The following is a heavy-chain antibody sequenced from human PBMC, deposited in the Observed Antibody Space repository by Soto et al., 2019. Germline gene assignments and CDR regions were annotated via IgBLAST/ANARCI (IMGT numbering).Heavy chain of an antibody. Sequence: GGSLRLSCAASGFTFSSYGMHWVRQAPGKGLEWVAVIWYDGSNKYYADSVKGRFTISRDNSKNTLYLQMNSLRAEDTAVYYCARDHHFRTVTTFETLSYYMDVWGKGTTVTVSS. CDR1: GFTFSSYG. V-gene: IGHV3-33*01. CDR3: ARDHHFRTVTTFETLSYYMDV. D-gene: IGHD4-17*01. J-gene: IGHJ6*03. CDR2: IWYDGSNK.